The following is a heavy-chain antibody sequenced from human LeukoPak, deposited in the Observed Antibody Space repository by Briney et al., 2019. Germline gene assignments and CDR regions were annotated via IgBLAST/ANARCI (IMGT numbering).Heavy chain of an antibody. Sequence: SETLSLTCAVYGGSFSGYYWSWIRQPPGKGLEWIGEINHSGSTNYNPYLKSRVTISVDTSKNQISLMLSSVTAADTAVYYCARGLPKYYYDRSRGSERLDYWGQGTLVTVSS. CDR2: INHSGST. V-gene: IGHV4-34*01. CDR1: GGSFSGYY. J-gene: IGHJ4*02. D-gene: IGHD3-22*01. CDR3: ARGLPKYYYDRSRGSERLDY.